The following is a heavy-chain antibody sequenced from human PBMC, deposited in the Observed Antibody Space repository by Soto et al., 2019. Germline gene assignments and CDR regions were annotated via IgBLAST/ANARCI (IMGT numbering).Heavy chain of an antibody. D-gene: IGHD3-16*01. CDR2: IDGGGGDI. J-gene: IGHJ4*02. CDR1: GFTFGSRA. Sequence: EVHLLESGGDLVQPGGSLRVSCAGSGFTFGSRAMSWVRQAPGKGLEWVSGIDGGGGDINYADSVKGRFTISRDNSKSTLYLEMNSLRAEDTAVYYCATLKGASYGDTWYSHVADYWGQGTLVTVSS. V-gene: IGHV3-23*01. CDR3: ATLKGASYGDTWYSHVADY.